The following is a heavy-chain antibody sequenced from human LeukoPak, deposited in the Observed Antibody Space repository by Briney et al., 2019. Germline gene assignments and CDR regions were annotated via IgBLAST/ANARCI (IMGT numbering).Heavy chain of an antibody. CDR3: ARDPREYYEGSGYNDY. J-gene: IGHJ4*02. CDR2: IESDGTST. D-gene: IGHD3-22*01. CDR1: GFAFSNYW. V-gene: IGHV3-74*01. Sequence: GGSLRLSCAASGFAFSNYWMHWVRQAPGKGLVWVSRIESDGTSTSYADSVKGRFTMSRDNAKNTLYLQMNSLRAEDTAVYYCARDPREYYEGSGYNDYWGQGTLVTVSS.